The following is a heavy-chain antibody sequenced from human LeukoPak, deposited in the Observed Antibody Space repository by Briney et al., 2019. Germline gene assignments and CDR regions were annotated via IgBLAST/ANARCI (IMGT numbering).Heavy chain of an antibody. CDR3: ARAEDYYDSSGYYRPFDY. Sequence: SLXCTXSGGSXSSSSXYWGWRRQPGXXGVGWSGSIYYSGSTYYNPSLNRPVPISVDTSKIPFSLKLSSVTAAHPAVYYCARAEDYYDSSGYYRPFDYWGQGTLVTVSS. V-gene: IGHV4-39*02. D-gene: IGHD3-22*01. CDR1: GGSXSSSSXY. CDR2: IYYSGST. J-gene: IGHJ4*02.